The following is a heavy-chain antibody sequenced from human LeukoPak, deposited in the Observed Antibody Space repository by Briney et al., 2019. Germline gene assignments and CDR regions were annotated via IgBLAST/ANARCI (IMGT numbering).Heavy chain of an antibody. D-gene: IGHD4-23*01. J-gene: IGHJ4*02. CDR1: GFTLSDHY. CDR2: TRNKANSYTT. Sequence: GGSLRLSCAASGFTLSDHYMDWVRQAPGKGLEWVGRTRNKANSYTTAYAASVKGRFTISRDDSKNSLYLQMNSLKTEDTAVYYCARDHGGLDYWGQGTLVTVSS. V-gene: IGHV3-72*01. CDR3: ARDHGGLDY.